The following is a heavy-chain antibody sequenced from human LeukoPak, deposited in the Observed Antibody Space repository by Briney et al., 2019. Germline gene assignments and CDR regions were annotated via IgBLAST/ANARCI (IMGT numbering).Heavy chain of an antibody. Sequence: ASVKVSCKASGYTSTSYDINWVRQATGQGLEWMGWMNPNGGNTGYAQKFQGRVTMTRNTSISTAYMELSSLRSEDTAVYFCARNLKLYSNYELGYWGQGTLVTVSS. CDR1: GYTSTSYD. D-gene: IGHD4-11*01. CDR2: MNPNGGNT. CDR3: ARNLKLYSNYELGY. J-gene: IGHJ4*02. V-gene: IGHV1-8*01.